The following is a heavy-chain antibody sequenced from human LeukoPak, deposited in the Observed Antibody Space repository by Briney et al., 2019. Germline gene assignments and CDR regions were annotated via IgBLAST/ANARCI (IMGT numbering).Heavy chain of an antibody. J-gene: IGHJ3*02. CDR2: IYTSGST. D-gene: IGHD6-13*01. V-gene: IGHV4-61*02. CDR3: ARYRIAAAHDAFDI. Sequence: SETLSLTCTVSGGSISSGSYYWSWIRQPAGKGLEWIGRIYTSGSTNYNPSLKSRVTISVDTSKNQFSLKLSSVTAADTAVYYCARYRIAAAHDAFDIWGQGTMVTVSS. CDR1: GGSISSGSYY.